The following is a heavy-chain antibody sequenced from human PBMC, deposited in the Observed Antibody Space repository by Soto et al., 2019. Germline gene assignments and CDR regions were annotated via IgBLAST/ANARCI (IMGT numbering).Heavy chain of an antibody. V-gene: IGHV4-59*01. CDR3: ASGGNWFDP. CDR2: MYYNGNI. D-gene: IGHD3-16*01. CDR1: GGSXSNYY. Sequence: ETLSRTXNVSGGSXSNYYWTWVRQSPEKGLEWIGYMYYNGNINYNPSLKSRVTISIDTSKNQFSLTLKSVTAADTAVYYCASGGNWFDPWGQGVLVTVSS. J-gene: IGHJ5*02.